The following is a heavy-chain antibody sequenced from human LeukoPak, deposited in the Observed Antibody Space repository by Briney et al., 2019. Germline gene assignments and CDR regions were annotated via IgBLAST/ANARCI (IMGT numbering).Heavy chain of an antibody. CDR3: ARALDTPTNDY. D-gene: IGHD5-18*01. CDR2: ISVYNGNT. V-gene: IGHV1-18*01. Sequence: GASVKVSCKASGYTFTSYGINWVRQAPGQGLEWMGWISVYNGNTLYAQRLQGRVTMTTDTSTSTAYMDLRSLRSDDPAVYYCARALDTPTNDYWGQGTLVTVSS. CDR1: GYTFTSYG. J-gene: IGHJ4*02.